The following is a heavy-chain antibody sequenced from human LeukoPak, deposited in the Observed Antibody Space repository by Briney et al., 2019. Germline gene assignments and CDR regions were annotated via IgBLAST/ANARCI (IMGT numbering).Heavy chain of an antibody. Sequence: ASVKVSCKASGYTFTGYYMHWVRQAPGQGLEWMGWINPNSGGTNYAQNFQGRVTMTRDTSISTAYMELSRLRSDDTAVYYCARGPRYCSGGSCYGSNFDYWGQGTLVTVS. D-gene: IGHD2-15*01. CDR1: GYTFTGYY. CDR3: ARGPRYCSGGSCYGSNFDY. V-gene: IGHV1-2*02. J-gene: IGHJ4*02. CDR2: INPNSGGT.